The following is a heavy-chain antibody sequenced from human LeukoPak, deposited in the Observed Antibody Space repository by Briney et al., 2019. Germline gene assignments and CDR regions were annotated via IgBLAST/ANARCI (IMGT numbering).Heavy chain of an antibody. CDR2: IFYSGTT. D-gene: IGHD3-3*01. Sequence: SETLSLTCTVSGGSISSYYWSWIRQPPGKGLECIGYIFYSGTTNYNPSLKSRVTISVDTSKNQFSLKLSSVTAADTAVYYCATRAREKDFWSGYSLEPNDAFDIWGQGKMVTASS. J-gene: IGHJ3*02. CDR3: ATRAREKDFWSGYSLEPNDAFDI. CDR1: GGSISSYY. V-gene: IGHV4-59*08.